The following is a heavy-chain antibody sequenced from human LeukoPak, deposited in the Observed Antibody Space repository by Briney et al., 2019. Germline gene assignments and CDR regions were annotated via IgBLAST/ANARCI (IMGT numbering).Heavy chain of an antibody. CDR1: GGSISSHY. Sequence: SETLPLTCTVSGGSISSHYWTWIRQPPGKGLEWIGYIYYRGGTNYNPSLQSRVTISVDTSKNQFSLKLTSVTAADTAIYFCTRESGAFSPFGFWGQGTLVTVSS. V-gene: IGHV4-59*11. CDR2: IYYRGGT. CDR3: TRESGAFSPFGF. D-gene: IGHD1-26*01. J-gene: IGHJ4*02.